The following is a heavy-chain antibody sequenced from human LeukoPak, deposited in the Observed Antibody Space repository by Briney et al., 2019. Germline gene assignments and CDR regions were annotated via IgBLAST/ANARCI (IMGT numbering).Heavy chain of an antibody. CDR3: ARLWFGEFYYYYYMDV. D-gene: IGHD3-10*01. J-gene: IGHJ6*03. CDR1: GGSISSGGYY. V-gene: IGHV4-31*03. Sequence: SETLSLTCTVSGGSISSGGYYWSWIRQHPGKGLEWIGYIYYSGGTYYNPSLKSRVTISVDTSKNQFSLKLSSVTAADTAVYYCARLWFGEFYYYYYMDVWGKGTTVTVSS. CDR2: IYYSGGT.